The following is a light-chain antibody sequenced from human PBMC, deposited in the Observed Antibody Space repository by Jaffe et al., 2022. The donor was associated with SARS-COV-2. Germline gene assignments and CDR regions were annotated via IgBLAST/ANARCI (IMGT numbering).Light chain of an antibody. CDR1: ALPKHF. CDR2: EDN. Sequence: SFELTQPPSVSVSPGQTARITCSGDALPKHFAFWYQQRPGQAPLLIIYEDNKRPSGIPERFSGSSSGATVTLTISGVQAEDEADYFCQSADGTGTRVFGGGTKVTVL. CDR3: QSADGTGTRV. J-gene: IGLJ3*02. V-gene: IGLV3-25*03.